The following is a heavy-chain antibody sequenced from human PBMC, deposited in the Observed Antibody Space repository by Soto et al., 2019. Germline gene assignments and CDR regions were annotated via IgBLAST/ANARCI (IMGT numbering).Heavy chain of an antibody. CDR2: IYHSGTT. Sequence: PSETLSLTCTVSGGSISSYYWIWIRQPPGKGLEWIGYIYHSGTTYYNPSLKSRVTISVDRSKNQFSLKLSSVTAADTAVYYCARAHYGDYGYGMDVWGQGTTVTVSS. CDR3: ARAHYGDYGYGMDV. J-gene: IGHJ6*02. CDR1: GGSISSYY. D-gene: IGHD4-17*01. V-gene: IGHV4-59*12.